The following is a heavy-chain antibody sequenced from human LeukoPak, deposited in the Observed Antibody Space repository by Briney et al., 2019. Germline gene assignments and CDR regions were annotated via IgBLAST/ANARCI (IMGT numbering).Heavy chain of an antibody. J-gene: IGHJ5*02. CDR3: ARRDNSSSEP. Sequence: KPSETRSLTCTVSGVSISSSSYYWGWIRQPPGKGLEWIGSIYYSGSTYYNPSLKSRVTISVDTSKNQFSLKLSSVTAADTAVYYCARRDNSSSEPWGQGTLVTVSS. D-gene: IGHD6-13*01. CDR2: IYYSGST. V-gene: IGHV4-39*01. CDR1: GVSISSSSYY.